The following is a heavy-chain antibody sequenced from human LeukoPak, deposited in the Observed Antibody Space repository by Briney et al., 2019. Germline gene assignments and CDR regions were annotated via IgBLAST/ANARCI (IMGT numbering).Heavy chain of an antibody. CDR1: GFTFSTYS. V-gene: IGHV3-48*01. Sequence: GGSLRLSCAASGFTFSTYSMNWVRQAPGKGLEWVSYISNSSSTIYYADSVKGRFTISRDNAKNSLYLQMNSLRAEDTAVYYCARGSTYYDSSGQVPFDYWGQGNLVTVSS. CDR3: ARGSTYYDSSGQVPFDY. D-gene: IGHD3-22*01. CDR2: ISNSSSTI. J-gene: IGHJ4*02.